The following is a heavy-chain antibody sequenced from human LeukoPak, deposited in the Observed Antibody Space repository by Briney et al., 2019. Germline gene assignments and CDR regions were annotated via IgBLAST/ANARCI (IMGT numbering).Heavy chain of an antibody. CDR2: INTDGNIM. V-gene: IGHV3-74*01. CDR3: ARNENSGWGYFDY. Sequence: AGGSLRLSCAASGFTFSNSWMHWVRQTPGKGPVWVSCINTDGNIMRYADSVKGRFTISRDNAKNTLYLQMNSLRVEDTAVYYCARNENSGWGYFDYWGQGTLVTVSS. D-gene: IGHD5-12*01. CDR1: GFTFSNSW. J-gene: IGHJ4*02.